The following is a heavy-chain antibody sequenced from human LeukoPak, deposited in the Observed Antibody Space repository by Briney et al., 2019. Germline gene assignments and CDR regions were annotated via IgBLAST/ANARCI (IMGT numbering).Heavy chain of an antibody. CDR2: IKQDGSEK. Sequence: PGGSLRLSCAASGFTFSSYWMSWVRQAPGKGLEWVANIKQDGSEKYYVDSVKGRFTISRDNAKNSLYLQMNSLRAEDTAVYYCARVLRYFDWLSTGPFDYWGRGTLVTISS. CDR1: GFTFSSYW. J-gene: IGHJ4*02. V-gene: IGHV3-7*01. CDR3: ARVLRYFDWLSTGPFDY. D-gene: IGHD3-9*01.